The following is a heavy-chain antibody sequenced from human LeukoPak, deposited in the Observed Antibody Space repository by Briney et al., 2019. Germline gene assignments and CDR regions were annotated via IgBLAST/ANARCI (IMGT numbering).Heavy chain of an antibody. J-gene: IGHJ4*02. CDR3: AHRSSGWLKFDY. CDR2: IFWDGDK. CDR1: GFSLSSRGVG. V-gene: IGHV2-5*02. D-gene: IGHD6-19*01. Sequence: SGPTLVKPTQTLTLTCTFSGFSLSSRGVGVGWIRQPPGKALEWLALIFWDGDKRYSPSLKTRLTITKDTSKNQVVLTLTNLDPVDTATYYFAHRSSGWLKFDYWGQGTLVTVSS.